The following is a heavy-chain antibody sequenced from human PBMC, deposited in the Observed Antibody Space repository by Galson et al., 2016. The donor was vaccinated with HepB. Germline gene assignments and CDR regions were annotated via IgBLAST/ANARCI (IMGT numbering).Heavy chain of an antibody. CDR3: AREDGRGSSPPGTSSN. Sequence: SLRLSCAASGFTFSSYAMHWVRQAPGKGLEWVAVISYDGNTKYYADSVKGRFTISRDNSKNTLYLHMDSLRAEDSAVYYCAREDGRGSSPPGTSSNWGQGTLVTVSA. J-gene: IGHJ4*02. V-gene: IGHV3-30-3*01. CDR2: ISYDGNTK. D-gene: IGHD6-13*01. CDR1: GFTFSSYA.